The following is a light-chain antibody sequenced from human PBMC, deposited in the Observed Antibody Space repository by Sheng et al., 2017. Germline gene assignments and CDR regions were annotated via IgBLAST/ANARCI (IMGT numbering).Light chain of an antibody. CDR3: QSYDDSLNGVI. Sequence: QSALTQPPSASGSPGQSVTISCTGTSSDVGGYNYVSWYQQHPGKAPKLMIYEVSKRPSGVPDRFSGSKSGNTASLTVSGLQAEDEADYYCQSYDDSLNGVIFGGGTKLTVL. CDR2: EVS. V-gene: IGLV2-8*01. CDR1: SSDVGGYNY. J-gene: IGLJ2*01.